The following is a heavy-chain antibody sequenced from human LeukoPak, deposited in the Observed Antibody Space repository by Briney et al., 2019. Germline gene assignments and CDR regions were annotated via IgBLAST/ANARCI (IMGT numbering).Heavy chain of an antibody. CDR2: INLRGST. Sequence: SETLSLTCAVSGDSVGSSNWWSWVRQPPGKGLEWIGKINLRGSTNYNPSLKSRVTISLGEPKNQFSLKLNSVTAADTAVYYCARAPSGYYPTYFDYWGQGTLVTVSS. V-gene: IGHV4-4*02. CDR3: ARAPSGYYPTYFDY. CDR1: GDSVGSSNW. J-gene: IGHJ4*02. D-gene: IGHD3-3*01.